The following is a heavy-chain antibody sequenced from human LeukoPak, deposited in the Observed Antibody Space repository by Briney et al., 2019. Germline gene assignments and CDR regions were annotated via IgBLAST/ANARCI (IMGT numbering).Heavy chain of an antibody. CDR3: AKEPHYSNYAYYMDV. CDR1: GFTFSSYG. CDR2: IWYDGSNK. Sequence: GRSLRLSCAASGFTFSSYGMHWVSQAPGNGLEWVAAIWYDGSNKYYAGSVKGRFTISRDNSKNTLYLQMNSLRAEDTAVYYCAKEPHYSNYAYYMDVWGKGTTVTVSS. D-gene: IGHD4-11*01. V-gene: IGHV3-33*06. J-gene: IGHJ6*03.